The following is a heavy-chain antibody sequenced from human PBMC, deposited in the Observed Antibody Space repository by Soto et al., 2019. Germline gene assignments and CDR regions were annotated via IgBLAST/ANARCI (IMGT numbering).Heavy chain of an antibody. D-gene: IGHD5-18*01. CDR1: GFTFSSAA. Sequence: EVQLLESGGGLEQPGGSLRLSCAASGFTFSSAAMSWVRQAPGKGLEWVSVISGSGGSTYYADSVKGRFTISRDNSKNTLYLQINSLRAEDTAVSYCAKEGGYTYGYVDCWGQGTLVTVSS. CDR2: ISGSGGST. V-gene: IGHV3-23*01. CDR3: AKEGGYTYGYVDC. J-gene: IGHJ4*02.